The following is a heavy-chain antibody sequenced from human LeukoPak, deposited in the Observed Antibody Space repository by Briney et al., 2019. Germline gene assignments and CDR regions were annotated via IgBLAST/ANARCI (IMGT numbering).Heavy chain of an antibody. D-gene: IGHD5-18*01. Sequence: GGSLRLSCAASGFTVSSNYMSWVRQAPGKGLEWVSVIYSGGSTYYADSVKGRFTISRDNSKNTLYLQMNSLRAEDTAAYYCARGGSYGLGYYYYYMDVWGKGTTVTVSS. CDR3: ARGGSYGLGYYYYYMDV. CDR2: IYSGGST. V-gene: IGHV3-53*01. J-gene: IGHJ6*03. CDR1: GFTVSSNY.